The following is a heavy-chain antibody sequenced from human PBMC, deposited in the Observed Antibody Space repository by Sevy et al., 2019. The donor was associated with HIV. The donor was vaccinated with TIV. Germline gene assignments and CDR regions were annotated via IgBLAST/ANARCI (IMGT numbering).Heavy chain of an antibody. D-gene: IGHD3-16*02. CDR2: ISYDGSNK. CDR1: GFTFSSYG. V-gene: IGHV3-30*18. Sequence: GGSLRLSCAASGFTFSSYGMHWVRQAPGKGLEWEAVISYDGSNKYYAASVKGRFTISRDNSKNTLYLQMNSLRAEDTAVYYCAKDRHPFRLGELSYFDYWGQGTLVTVSS. J-gene: IGHJ4*02. CDR3: AKDRHPFRLGELSYFDY.